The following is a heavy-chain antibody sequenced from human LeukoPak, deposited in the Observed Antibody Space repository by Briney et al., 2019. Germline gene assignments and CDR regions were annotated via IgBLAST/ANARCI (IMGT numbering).Heavy chain of an antibody. CDR1: GFTFSNAW. D-gene: IGHD5-12*01. Sequence: GGSLRLSCAASGFTFSNAWMNWVRQAPGKGLEWVGHIRSKADGGTTDYAAPVKGRFTISRDDSKNTLYLQMNSLKTEDTALYYCTTDQFLRSTTYYGMDVWAKGPRSPSP. CDR2: IRSKADGGTT. CDR3: TTDQFLRSTTYYGMDV. V-gene: IGHV3-15*07. J-gene: IGHJ6*02.